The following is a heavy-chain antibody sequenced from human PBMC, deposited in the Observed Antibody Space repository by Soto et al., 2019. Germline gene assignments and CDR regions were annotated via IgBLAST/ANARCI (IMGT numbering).Heavy chain of an antibody. D-gene: IGHD3-22*01. CDR1: GNSISTTNW. Sequence: GTLSLTCVVSGNSISTTNWWSWVRQSPGKGLEWIGEIYHSGSTNYNPSLKSRVTISVDKSKNQFSLKLSSVTAADTAVYYCARDVGYHYDGSPSGQFDFWGQGTLVTVSS. CDR2: IYHSGST. V-gene: IGHV4-4*02. J-gene: IGHJ4*02. CDR3: ARDVGYHYDGSPSGQFDF.